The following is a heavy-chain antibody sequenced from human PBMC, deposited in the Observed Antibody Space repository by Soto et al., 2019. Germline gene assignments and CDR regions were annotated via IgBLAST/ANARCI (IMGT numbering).Heavy chain of an antibody. Sequence: QVQLVESGGGVVQPGRSLRLSCAASGFNLSSFAMHWVRQAPGKGLEWVALISYDGIKKYYPDSVKGRFTISRDSSKNTLYLQMNSLRAEDTAVYYCVRPVGGTAYFQHWGQGTLVTVSS. J-gene: IGHJ1*01. D-gene: IGHD1-26*01. V-gene: IGHV3-30-3*01. CDR1: GFNLSSFA. CDR2: ISYDGIKK. CDR3: VRPVGGTAYFQH.